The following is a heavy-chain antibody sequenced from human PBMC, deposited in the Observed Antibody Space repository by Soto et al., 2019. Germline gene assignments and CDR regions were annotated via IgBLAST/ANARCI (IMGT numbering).Heavy chain of an antibody. J-gene: IGHJ4*02. CDR1: GYTFTSYG. Sequence: GASVKVSCKASGYTFTSYGISWLRQAPGQGLEWMGWISAYNGNTNYAQKLQGRVTMTTDTSTSTAYMELRSLRSDDTAVYYCARVFWYDSSGYYSTFDYWGQGTLVTVSS. CDR2: ISAYNGNT. D-gene: IGHD3-22*01. CDR3: ARVFWYDSSGYYSTFDY. V-gene: IGHV1-18*01.